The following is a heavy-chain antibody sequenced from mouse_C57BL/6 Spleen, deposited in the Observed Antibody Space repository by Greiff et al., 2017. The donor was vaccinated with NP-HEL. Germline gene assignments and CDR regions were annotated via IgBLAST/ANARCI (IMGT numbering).Heavy chain of an antibody. D-gene: IGHD1-1*01. Sequence: VQLQQSGAELVKPGASVKMSCKASGYTFTTYPIEWMKQNHGKSLEWIGNFHPYNDDTKYNEKFKGKATLTVEKSSSTVYLELSRLTSDDSSVYYCARGYYGSSPYFDVWGTGTTVTVSS. J-gene: IGHJ1*03. V-gene: IGHV1-47*01. CDR2: FHPYNDDT. CDR1: GYTFTTYP. CDR3: ARGYYGSSPYFDV.